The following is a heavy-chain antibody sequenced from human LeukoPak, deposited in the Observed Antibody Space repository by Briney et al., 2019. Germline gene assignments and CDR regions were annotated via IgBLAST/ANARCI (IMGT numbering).Heavy chain of an antibody. D-gene: IGHD3-22*01. Sequence: ASVKVSCRASGYTFTSYTIHWVRQAPGQRLEWLGWINTGNGNTKYSQKFQGRVTITRDTSASTAYMEVSSLRSEDTAVYYCATDQSDSYDNSWQSWGQGTLVTVSS. J-gene: IGHJ5*02. CDR1: GYTFTSYT. CDR3: ATDQSDSYDNSWQS. CDR2: INTGNGNT. V-gene: IGHV1-3*04.